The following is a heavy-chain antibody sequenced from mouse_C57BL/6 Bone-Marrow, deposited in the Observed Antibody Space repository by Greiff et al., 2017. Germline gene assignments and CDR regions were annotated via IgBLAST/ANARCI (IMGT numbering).Heavy chain of an antibody. V-gene: IGHV5-17*01. CDR1: GFTFSDYG. J-gene: IGHJ4*01. D-gene: IGHD1-1*01. CDR3: ARNDYGSRYAMDY. CDR2: ISSGSSTI. Sequence: EVQLVESGGGLVKPGGSLTLSCAASGFTFSDYGMHWVRQAPEKGLEWVAYISSGSSTIYYADTVKGRFTISRDNAKNTLFLQMTRRRSEDTAMYYCARNDYGSRYAMDYWGQGTSVTVSS.